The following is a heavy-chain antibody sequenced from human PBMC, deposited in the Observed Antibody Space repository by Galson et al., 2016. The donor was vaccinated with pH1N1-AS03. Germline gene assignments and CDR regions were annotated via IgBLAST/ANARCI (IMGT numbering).Heavy chain of an antibody. CDR2: INAGNGDT. CDR3: ARSDYGDYVDY. J-gene: IGHJ4*02. Sequence: QSGAEVKKPGTSVKVSCKASGYTFTSYAMHWVRQAPGQGLEWMGWINAGNGDTKYSQKFQGRVTITRDTSASMAYMGLSSLRSEDTAVYYCARSDYGDYVDYWGQGTLVTVSS. CDR1: GYTFTSYA. V-gene: IGHV1-3*01. D-gene: IGHD4-17*01.